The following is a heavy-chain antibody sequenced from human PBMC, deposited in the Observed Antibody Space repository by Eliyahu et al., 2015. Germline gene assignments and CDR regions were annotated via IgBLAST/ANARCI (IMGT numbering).Heavy chain of an antibody. CDR1: GYTFTGXF. Sequence: QVQLVQSGAEVKKPGASVKVSCKASGYTFTGXFLHWVXQAPGXRXEWLGWIXPNSDDTNYAQKFQGRVTMXRXTSISTAYMELSRLRSDDTAVYYCARNLDGSTSLAYGMDVWGQGTTATVSS. J-gene: IGHJ6*02. D-gene: IGHD2-2*01. V-gene: IGHV1-2*02. CDR2: IXPNSDDT. CDR3: ARNLDGSTSLAYGMDV.